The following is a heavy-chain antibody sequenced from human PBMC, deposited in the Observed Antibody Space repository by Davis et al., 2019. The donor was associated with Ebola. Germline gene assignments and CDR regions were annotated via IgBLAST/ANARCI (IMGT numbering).Heavy chain of an antibody. Sequence: AVSVKVSCKASGYTFSSHYMHWVRQAPGQGLEWMGIINPSGGSTSYVQKFQGRVTMTWDNSISTAFMEVRRLTSAETSVNYCARGGYSYGYGLDFWGQGSLVTVTS. CDR1: GYTFSSHY. V-gene: IGHV1-46*01. CDR3: ARGGYSYGYGLDF. D-gene: IGHD5-18*01. CDR2: INPSGGST. J-gene: IGHJ4*02.